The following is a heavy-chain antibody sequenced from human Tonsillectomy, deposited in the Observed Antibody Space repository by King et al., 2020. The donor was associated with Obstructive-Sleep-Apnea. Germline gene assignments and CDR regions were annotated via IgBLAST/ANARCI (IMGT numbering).Heavy chain of an antibody. Sequence: LQLQESGPGLVKPSETLSLICTVSGGSISGFHWSWVRQPPGKGLEWIGYIYYSGSTKYNPSLKSRVTMSVDTSKNQFSLKLTSFTAADTAVYYCARDRGSYGGNEDYYYYGMDVWGQGTTVTVSS. V-gene: IGHV4-59*01. J-gene: IGHJ6*02. CDR2: IYYSGST. CDR1: GGSISGFH. D-gene: IGHD4-23*01. CDR3: ARDRGSYGGNEDYYYYGMDV.